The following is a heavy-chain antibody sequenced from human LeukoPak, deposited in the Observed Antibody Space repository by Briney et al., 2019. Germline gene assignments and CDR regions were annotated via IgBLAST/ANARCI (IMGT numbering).Heavy chain of an antibody. Sequence: PSETLSLTCTVSGGSISSYYWSWIRQPPGKGLEWIGYIYYSGSTNFNPSLKSRVTISVDPSKNQFSLKLSSVTAADTAVYYCARRGYSGYSNMFDPWGQGTLVTVSS. CDR1: GGSISSYY. CDR2: IYYSGST. CDR3: ARRGYSGYSNMFDP. D-gene: IGHD5-12*01. J-gene: IGHJ5*02. V-gene: IGHV4-59*08.